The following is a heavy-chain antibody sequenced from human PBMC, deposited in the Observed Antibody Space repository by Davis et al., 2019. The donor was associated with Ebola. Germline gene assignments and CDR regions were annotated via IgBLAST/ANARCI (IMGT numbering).Heavy chain of an antibody. Sequence: HTGGSLRLSCAASGFTFSRYWMHWVRQSPGKGLVWVSRVNGDGSNTTYADSVKGRITISRDNAKNTLYLQMNSLRAEDTAVYYCTGGAWYFDLWGRGTLVTVSS. J-gene: IGHJ2*01. CDR2: VNGDGSNT. CDR3: TGGAWYFDL. V-gene: IGHV3-74*03. CDR1: GFTFSRYW.